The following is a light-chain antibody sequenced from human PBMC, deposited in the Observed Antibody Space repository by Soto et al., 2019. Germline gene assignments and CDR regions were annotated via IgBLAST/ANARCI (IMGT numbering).Light chain of an antibody. J-gene: IGLJ1*01. Sequence: QSVLTQPASVSGSPGQSITISCTGTSSDVGSYNLVSWYQQHPGKAPKLMIYEGNKRPSGVSNRFSGSKSGNTASLTISGLQAEDEADYYCCSYAGSSTYVFGTGTKVT. V-gene: IGLV2-23*01. CDR2: EGN. CDR1: SSDVGSYNL. CDR3: CSYAGSSTYV.